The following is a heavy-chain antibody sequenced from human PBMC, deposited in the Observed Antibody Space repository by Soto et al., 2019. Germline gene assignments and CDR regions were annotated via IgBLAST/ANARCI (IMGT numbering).Heavy chain of an antibody. V-gene: IGHV4-59*01. CDR1: GGSITGYH. CDR2: THGSGIT. J-gene: IGHJ4*02. CDR3: ARYIEGGGGRGY. Sequence: QVQLQESGPGLVKPSETLSLTCTVSGGSITGYHWSWIRQPPGKGLEWIGYTHGSGITNYNPSLQSRVTMSVDTATTHFSLKLSSVTASDTAVYYCARYIEGGGGRGYWGQGHLLTVSS. D-gene: IGHD1-26*01.